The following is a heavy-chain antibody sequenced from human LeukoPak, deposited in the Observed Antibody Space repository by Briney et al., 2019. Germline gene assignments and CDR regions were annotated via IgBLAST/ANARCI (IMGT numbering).Heavy chain of an antibody. J-gene: IGHJ5*02. D-gene: IGHD3-10*01. CDR2: INHSGST. CDR1: GGSFSGYY. CDR3: ARAGASRGTYYYGSGSYSSWFDP. Sequence: PSETLSLTCAVYGGSFSGYYWSWIRQPPGKGLEWIGEINHSGSTNYNPSLKSRVTISVDTSKNQFSLKLSSVTAADTAVYYCARAGASRGTYYYGSGSYSSWFDPWGQGTLVIVSS. V-gene: IGHV4-34*01.